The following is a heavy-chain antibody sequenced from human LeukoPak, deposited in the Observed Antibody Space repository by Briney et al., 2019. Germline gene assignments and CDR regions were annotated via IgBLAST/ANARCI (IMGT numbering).Heavy chain of an antibody. J-gene: IGHJ4*02. CDR2: IYYSGST. CDR1: GGSISSYY. V-gene: IGHV4-59*01. Sequence: PSETLSLTCTVSGGSISSYYWSWIRQPPGKGLEWIGYIYYSGSTNYNPSLKSRVTISVDTSKNQFSLKLSSVTAADTAVYYCARASIAARHFDYWGQGTLVTVSS. CDR3: ARASIAARHFDY. D-gene: IGHD6-6*01.